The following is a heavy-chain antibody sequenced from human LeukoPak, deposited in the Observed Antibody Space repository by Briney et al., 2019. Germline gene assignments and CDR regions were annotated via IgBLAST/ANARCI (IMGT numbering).Heavy chain of an antibody. D-gene: IGHD3-22*01. Sequence: GGSLRLSCAASGITFSGSGMSWVRQAPGKGLEWVSTISGSGSNTHYADSVKGRFTISKDISKNTLYLQMNSLRAEDTAVYYCAKRLYASGFSPFDYWGQGTLVTVSS. J-gene: IGHJ4*02. CDR2: ISGSGSNT. CDR1: GITFSGSG. V-gene: IGHV3-23*01. CDR3: AKRLYASGFSPFDY.